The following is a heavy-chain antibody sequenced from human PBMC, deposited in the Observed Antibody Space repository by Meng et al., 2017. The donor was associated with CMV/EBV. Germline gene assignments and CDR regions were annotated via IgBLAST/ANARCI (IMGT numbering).Heavy chain of an antibody. CDR3: AKDPRLGYCSGGSCSGGWFDP. V-gene: IGHV3-23*01. Sequence: MGWVRQAPGKGLEWVSAISGSGGSTYYADSVKGRFTISRDNSKNTLYLQMNSLRAEDTAVYYCAKDPRLGYCSGGSCSGGWFDPWGQGTLVTVSS. J-gene: IGHJ5*02. D-gene: IGHD2-15*01. CDR2: ISGSGGST.